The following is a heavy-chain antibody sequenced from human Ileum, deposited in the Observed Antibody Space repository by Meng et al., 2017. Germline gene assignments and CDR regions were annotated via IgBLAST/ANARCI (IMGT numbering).Heavy chain of an antibody. V-gene: IGHV4-61*01. CDR1: GGSASSANSY. CDR2: VYNTGNT. D-gene: IGHD6-19*01. J-gene: IGHJ5*02. CDR3: ARGGGGGWPNWFDP. Sequence: QVGLQGAAPGLGRPSETLSLTCPVSGGSASSANSYWSWIRQTPGKGLEWIGYVYNTGNTNSNPSLRSRLTMSVDTSNSQFSLKLTSVTAADTAVYYCARGGGGGWPNWFDPWGQGTLVTVSS.